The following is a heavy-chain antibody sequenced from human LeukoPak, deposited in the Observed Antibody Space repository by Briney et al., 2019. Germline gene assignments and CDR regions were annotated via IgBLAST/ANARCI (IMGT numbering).Heavy chain of an antibody. CDR3: ARGQLWPPDAFDI. CDR2: IYTSGST. J-gene: IGHJ3*02. CDR1: GGSISSYY. V-gene: IGHV4-4*07. Sequence: SETLSLTCTVSGGSISSYYWSWIRQPPGKGLEWIGRIYTSGSTNYNPSLKSRVTMSVDTSKNQFSLKLSSVTAADTAVYYCARGQLWPPDAFDIWGQGTMVTVSS. D-gene: IGHD1-1*01.